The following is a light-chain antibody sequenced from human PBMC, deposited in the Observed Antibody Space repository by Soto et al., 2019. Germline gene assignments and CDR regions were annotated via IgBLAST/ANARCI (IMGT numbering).Light chain of an antibody. V-gene: IGKV3-20*01. CDR2: GAS. J-gene: IGKJ1*01. CDR1: QSVSSSY. CDR3: QQYGSSHPWT. Sequence: EIVLTQSPGTLSLSPGERATLSCRASQSVSSSYLAWYQQKPGQAPRLLIYGASSRATGIPDRFSGSGSGTDFTLTISRLEPEDFAVYYCQQYGSSHPWTFGQGTKVAIK.